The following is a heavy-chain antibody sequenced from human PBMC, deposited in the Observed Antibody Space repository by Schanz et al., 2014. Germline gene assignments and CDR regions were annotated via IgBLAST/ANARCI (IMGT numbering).Heavy chain of an antibody. D-gene: IGHD3-9*01. CDR3: AKVDRTRYYAMDV. Sequence: QVQLVQSGVEVKRPGSSVKVSCKASGGTFSSYTINWVRQAPGQGLEWMGRIIPILGITNYAQKFQGRVTMTADKSTSTVYMEVSGLRSEDTAVYYCAKVDRTRYYAMDVWGQGTTVTVSS. CDR2: IIPILGIT. CDR1: GGTFSSYT. V-gene: IGHV1-69*04. J-gene: IGHJ6*02.